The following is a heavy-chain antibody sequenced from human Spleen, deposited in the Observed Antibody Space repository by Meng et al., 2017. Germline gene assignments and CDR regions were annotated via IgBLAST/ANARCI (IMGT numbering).Heavy chain of an antibody. CDR2: IYTSGST. V-gene: IGHV4-61*02. Sequence: SETLSLTCTVSGGSISSGSYYWSWIRQPAGKGLEWIGRIYTSGSTNYNPSLKSRVTISVDTSKNRFPLKLSSVTAADTAVYYCAGGAVVTLMFYHAMDVWGQGTTVTVSS. J-gene: IGHJ6*02. CDR3: AGGAVVTLMFYHAMDV. CDR1: GGSISSGSYY. D-gene: IGHD2-21*02.